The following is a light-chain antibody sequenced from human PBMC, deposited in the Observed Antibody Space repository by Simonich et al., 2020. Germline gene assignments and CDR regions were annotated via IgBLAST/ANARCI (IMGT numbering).Light chain of an antibody. Sequence: QSALTQPASVSGSPGQSITISCPGTSSDVGGYNYVSWYQQPPGKAPKLMIYDVRKRPSGVSNRFSGSKSGNTASLTISGLQAEDEADYYCSSYTSSSTFVFGGGTKLTVL. J-gene: IGLJ3*02. CDR1: SSDVGGYNY. CDR3: SSYTSSSTFV. CDR2: DVR. V-gene: IGLV2-14*01.